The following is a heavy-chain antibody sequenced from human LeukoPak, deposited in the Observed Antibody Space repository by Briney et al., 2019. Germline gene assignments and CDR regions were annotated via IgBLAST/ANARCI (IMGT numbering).Heavy chain of an antibody. Sequence: ASVEVSCKASGYTFTSYSIHWVRQAPGQRLEWMGWINAGNGNTEYSQNFQGRVTITRDTSASTSYMEVRSLRFEDTAVYYCAREVEYCSGGSCYSSDYWGQGTLVTVSS. D-gene: IGHD2-15*01. V-gene: IGHV1-3*01. CDR1: GYTFTSYS. J-gene: IGHJ4*02. CDR3: AREVEYCSGGSCYSSDY. CDR2: INAGNGNT.